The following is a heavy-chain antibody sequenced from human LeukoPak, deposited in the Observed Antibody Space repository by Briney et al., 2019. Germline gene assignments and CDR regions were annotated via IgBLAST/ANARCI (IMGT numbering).Heavy chain of an antibody. CDR1: GGSISSSNW. Sequence: SETLSLTCAVSGGSISSSNWWSWVRQPPGKGLEWIGEIYHSWSTNYNPSLKSRVTISVEKSKNQFSLKLSSVTAAEKAVYYCGRGGGQLVGATIEVIYFDYWGQGTLVTVS. CDR3: GRGGGQLVGATIEVIYFDY. CDR2: IYHSWST. V-gene: IGHV4-4*02. J-gene: IGHJ4*02. D-gene: IGHD1-26*01.